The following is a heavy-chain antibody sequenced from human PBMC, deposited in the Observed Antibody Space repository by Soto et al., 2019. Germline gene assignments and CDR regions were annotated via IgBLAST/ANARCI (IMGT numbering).Heavy chain of an antibody. D-gene: IGHD6-19*01. CDR3: ARDGGQWLNWFDP. J-gene: IGHJ5*02. CDR1: GFTFSSYS. CDR2: NSSTTI. Sequence: EVQLVESGGGLVQPGGSLRLSCAASGFTFSSYSMNCVRQAPGKGLEWVSYNSSTTIYYADSVKGRFTISRDNAKNSLYLQMNSLRAEDTAVYYCARDGGQWLNWFDPWGQGTLVTVSS. V-gene: IGHV3-48*01.